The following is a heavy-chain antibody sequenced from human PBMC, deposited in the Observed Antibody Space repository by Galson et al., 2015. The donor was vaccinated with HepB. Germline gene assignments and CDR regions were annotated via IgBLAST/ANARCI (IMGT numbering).Heavy chain of an antibody. V-gene: IGHV3-9*01. CDR1: GFTFDDYA. CDR2: ISWNSGSI. D-gene: IGHD5-24*01. J-gene: IGHJ4*02. Sequence: SLRLSCAASGFTFDDYAMHWVRQAPGKGLEWVSGISWNSGSIGYADSVKGRFTISRDNAKNSLYLQMNSLRAEDTALYYCAKDVMATIRGGIFDYWGQGTLVTVSS. CDR3: AKDVMATIRGGIFDY.